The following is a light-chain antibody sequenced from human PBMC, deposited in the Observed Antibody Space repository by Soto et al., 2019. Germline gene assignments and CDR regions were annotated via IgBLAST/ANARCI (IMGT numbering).Light chain of an antibody. Sequence: EVLMTQSPYTLYVSPGERVTLSCRASQSVSDNLAWYQQKPGQGPRLLVYRASTWTLGIPARFSGSDSGTEFTLTISSLQSEDFAVYYCQQYNSWPITFGQGTRLEIK. V-gene: IGKV3-15*01. CDR1: QSVSDN. J-gene: IGKJ5*01. CDR3: QQYNSWPIT. CDR2: RAS.